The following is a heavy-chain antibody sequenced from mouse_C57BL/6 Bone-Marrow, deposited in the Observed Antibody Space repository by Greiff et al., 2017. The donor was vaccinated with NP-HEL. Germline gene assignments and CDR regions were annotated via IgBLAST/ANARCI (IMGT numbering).Heavy chain of an antibody. CDR2: IWSDGST. Sequence: VQRVESGPGLVAPSQSLSITCTVSGFSLTSYGVHWVRQPPGKGLEWLVVIWSDGSTTYNSALKSRLSISKDNSKSQVFLKMNSLQTDDTAMYYCARHRRDSKRYAMDYWGQGTSVTVSS. CDR3: ARHRRDSKRYAMDY. J-gene: IGHJ4*01. D-gene: IGHD2-5*01. V-gene: IGHV2-6-1*01. CDR1: GFSLTSYG.